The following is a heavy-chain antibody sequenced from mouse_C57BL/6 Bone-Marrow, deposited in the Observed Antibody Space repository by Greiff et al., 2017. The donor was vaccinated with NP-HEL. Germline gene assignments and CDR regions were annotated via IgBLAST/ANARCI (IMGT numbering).Heavy chain of an antibody. V-gene: IGHV5-17*01. CDR2: ISSGSSTI. CDR1: GFTFSDYG. J-gene: IGHJ4*01. D-gene: IGHD1-1*01. CDR3: ARGYYGSSYVLYYYAMDY. Sequence: EVQLVESGGGLVKPGGSLKLSCAASGFTFSDYGMHWVRQAPEKGLEWVAYISSGSSTIYYADTVKGRFTISRDNAKNTLFLQMTSLRSEDTAMYYCARGYYGSSYVLYYYAMDYWGQGTSVTVSS.